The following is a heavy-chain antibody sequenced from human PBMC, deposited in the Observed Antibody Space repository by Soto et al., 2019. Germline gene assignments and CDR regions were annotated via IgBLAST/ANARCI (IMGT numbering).Heavy chain of an antibody. Sequence: ASVKVSCKASGYTFTSYDINWVRQATGQGLEWMGWMNPNSGNTGYAQKFQGRVTMTRNTSISTAYMELSSLRSEDTAVYYCAALSDGDHGGCFQHWGQGTLVTVSS. V-gene: IGHV1-8*01. CDR1: GYTFTSYD. CDR2: MNPNSGNT. J-gene: IGHJ1*01. CDR3: AALSDGDHGGCFQH. D-gene: IGHD4-17*01.